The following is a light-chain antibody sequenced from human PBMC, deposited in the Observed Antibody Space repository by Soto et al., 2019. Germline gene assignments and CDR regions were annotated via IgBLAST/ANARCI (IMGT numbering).Light chain of an antibody. CDR3: QQYSGYPWT. J-gene: IGKJ1*01. Sequence: DIQMTQSPYPLSASVGDRVTITCRASQSISSWLAWYQQKPGKAPKLLIYDASSLESGVPSRFSGSGSGTEFTLTISCLQPDDFATYYCQQYSGYPWTFGQGTKVDI. CDR2: DAS. CDR1: QSISSW. V-gene: IGKV1-5*01.